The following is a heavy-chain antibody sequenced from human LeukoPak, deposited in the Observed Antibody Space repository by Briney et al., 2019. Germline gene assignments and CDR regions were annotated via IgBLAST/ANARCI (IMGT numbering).Heavy chain of an antibody. J-gene: IGHJ6*02. CDR2: IYYSGST. V-gene: IGHV4-31*03. D-gene: IGHD6-13*01. CDR1: GGSISSGGYY. Sequence: PSETLSLTCTVSGGSISSGGYYWSWIRQHPGKGLEWIGYIYYSGSTYYNPSLKSRVTISVDTSKNQFSLKLSSVTAADTAVYYCARGGGSSWITFHYGMDVWGQGTTVTVSS. CDR3: ARGGGSSWITFHYGMDV.